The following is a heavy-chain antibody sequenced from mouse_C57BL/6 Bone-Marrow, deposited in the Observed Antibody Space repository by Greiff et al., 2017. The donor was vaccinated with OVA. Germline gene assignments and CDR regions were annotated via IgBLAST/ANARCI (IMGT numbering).Heavy chain of an antibody. D-gene: IGHD2-3*01. J-gene: IGHJ2*01. CDR2: IDPENGDT. V-gene: IGHV14-4*01. Sequence: EVQLQQSGAELVRPGASVKLSCTASGFNIKDDYMHWVKQRPEQGLEWIGWIDPENGDTESASKFQGKATITADTSSNTAYLQLSSLTSEDTDVDYCTTDGYYWDPSYFDYWGQGTTLTVAS. CDR3: TTDGYYWDPSYFDY. CDR1: GFNIKDDY.